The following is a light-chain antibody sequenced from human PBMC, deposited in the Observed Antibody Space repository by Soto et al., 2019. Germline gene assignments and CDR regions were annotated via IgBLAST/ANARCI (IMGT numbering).Light chain of an antibody. J-gene: IGKJ1*01. CDR3: QQYYSYPRT. Sequence: AIRMTQSPSSFSASTGDRVTITFRAGKGISSYLAWYQQKPGKAPNLLIYAASPLQSGFPSRFSGSESGTDFTLTISCLQSEDFATYYCQQYYSYPRTFGQGTKVEIK. CDR1: KGISSY. CDR2: AAS. V-gene: IGKV1-8*01.